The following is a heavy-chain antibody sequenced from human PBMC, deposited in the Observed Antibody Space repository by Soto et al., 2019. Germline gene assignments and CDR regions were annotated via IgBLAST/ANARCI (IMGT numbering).Heavy chain of an antibody. Sequence: EVQLLESGGGLVQPGGSLRLSCAASGFTFSSYAMSWVRQAPGKGLEWVSAISGSGGSTYYADSVKGRFTISRDNSKNTLYLQMNSLRAEDTAVYYCAKISGYSSGWYPFPHSKYYFDYWGQGTLVTVSS. CDR2: ISGSGGST. D-gene: IGHD6-19*01. CDR3: AKISGYSSGWYPFPHSKYYFDY. V-gene: IGHV3-23*01. CDR1: GFTFSSYA. J-gene: IGHJ4*02.